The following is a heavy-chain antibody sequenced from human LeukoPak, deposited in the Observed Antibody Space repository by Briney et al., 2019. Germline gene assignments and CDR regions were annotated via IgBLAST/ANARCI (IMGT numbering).Heavy chain of an antibody. CDR1: GFTFSSYG. Sequence: GGSLRLSCAASGFTFSSYGMHWVRQAPGKGLERVAFIRYDGSNKYYADSVKGRFTISRDNSKNTLYLQMNSLRAEDTAVYYCAKDSHYDILTGYSTYYYYYMDVWGKGTTVIVSS. CDR2: IRYDGSNK. J-gene: IGHJ6*03. V-gene: IGHV3-30*02. D-gene: IGHD3-9*01. CDR3: AKDSHYDILTGYSTYYYYYMDV.